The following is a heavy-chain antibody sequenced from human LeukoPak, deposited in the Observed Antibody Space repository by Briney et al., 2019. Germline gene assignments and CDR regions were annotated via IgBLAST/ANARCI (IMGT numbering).Heavy chain of an antibody. Sequence: PGGSLRLSCAASGFTVSSNYMTWVRQAPGKGLGWVSVMHTLGNTYYADSVRGRFTISRDNSKNTLYLQMNSLRAEDTAVYYCARTTGGGYTYGYFYYYYMDVWGKGTTVTISS. D-gene: IGHD5-18*01. CDR3: ARTTGGGYTYGYFYYYYMDV. J-gene: IGHJ6*03. CDR1: GFTVSSNY. V-gene: IGHV3-66*01. CDR2: MHTLGNT.